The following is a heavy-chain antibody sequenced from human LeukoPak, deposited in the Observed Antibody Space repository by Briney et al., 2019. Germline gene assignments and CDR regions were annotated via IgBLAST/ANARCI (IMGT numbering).Heavy chain of an antibody. V-gene: IGHV3-7*01. J-gene: IGHJ5*02. CDR2: VNEDGSEK. Sequence: PGGSLRLSCAASGFTFTKNWMSWFRQAPGKGLGWVGNVNEDGSEKNYVDSVKGRFTISRDNAKNSVYLQTNNLRVEEMAVYYCARGKGWIDPWGQGTLVTVSS. CDR1: GFTFTKNW. CDR3: ARGKGWIDP.